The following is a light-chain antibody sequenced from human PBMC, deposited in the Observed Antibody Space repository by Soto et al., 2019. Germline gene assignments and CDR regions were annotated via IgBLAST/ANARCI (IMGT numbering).Light chain of an antibody. CDR1: QSISSW. CDR2: GAS. CDR3: QQYNSYDMWS. Sequence: GDRVTITCRASQSISSWLAGYQQKPVKAPKLLIYGASSLESGAPSRFSVSGSGTEFTLTISSLQPDDFATYYCQQYNSYDMWSFGQGTKVELK. V-gene: IGKV1-5*01. J-gene: IGKJ1*01.